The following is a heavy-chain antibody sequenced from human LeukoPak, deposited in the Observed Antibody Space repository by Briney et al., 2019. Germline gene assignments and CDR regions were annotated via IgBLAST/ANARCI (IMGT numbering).Heavy chain of an antibody. CDR3: ARGLIHSSSWILFDY. D-gene: IGHD6-13*01. CDR1: GGSISSGGYY. V-gene: IGHV4-30-2*01. J-gene: IGHJ4*02. CDR2: IYHSGST. Sequence: PSEALSLTCTVSGGSISSGGYYWSWIRQPPGKGLEWIGYIYHSGSTYYNPSLKSRVTISVDRSKNQFSLKLSSVTAADTAVYYCARGLIHSSSWILFDYWGQGTLVTVSS.